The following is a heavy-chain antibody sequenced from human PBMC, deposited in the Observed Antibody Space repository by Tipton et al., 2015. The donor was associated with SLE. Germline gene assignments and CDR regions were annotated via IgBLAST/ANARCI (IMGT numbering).Heavy chain of an antibody. CDR1: GGSISSHY. CDR2: VYASGST. Sequence: GLVKPSETLSLTCSVSGGSISSHYWIWIRQPPGKGLEWIGRVYASGSTNYNPSLRSRVTISVDTSKNQFSLKLSSVTAADTAVYFCARGPRGYTYSEFDYWGLGTMVTVSS. V-gene: IGHV4-4*09. CDR3: ARGPRGYTYSEFDY. D-gene: IGHD5-18*01. J-gene: IGHJ4*02.